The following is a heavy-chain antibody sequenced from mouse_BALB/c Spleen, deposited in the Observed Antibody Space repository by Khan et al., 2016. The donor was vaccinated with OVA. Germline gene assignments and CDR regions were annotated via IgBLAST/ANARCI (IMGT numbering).Heavy chain of an antibody. CDR1: GYTFTSNT. CDR3: ARRTTGYAMDY. V-gene: IGHV1-4*01. D-gene: IGHD2-14*01. CDR2: INPRSSYT. Sequence: QVRLQQSGAELARPGASVKMSCKASGYTFTSNTMHWVKQRPGPGLEWIGYINPRSSYTNYNQKFKDKATLTADKSSSTAYIQLSSLTSEDSAVYYCARRTTGYAMDYWGQGTSVTVSS. J-gene: IGHJ4*01.